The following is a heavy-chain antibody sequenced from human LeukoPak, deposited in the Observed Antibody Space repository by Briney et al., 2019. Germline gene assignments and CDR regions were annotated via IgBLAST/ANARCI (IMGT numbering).Heavy chain of an antibody. CDR2: IKQDGREK. CDR1: GFTFSSYW. V-gene: IGHV3-7*01. J-gene: IGHJ1*01. D-gene: IGHD3-22*01. Sequence: QPGGSLRLSCAASGFTFSSYWMSWVRQAPGKGLEWVTNIKQDGREKYYVDSVKGRFTISRDNAKNSLYLQMNSLRAEDTAVYYCARGLNYYYDSSGYPPPEYFQHWGQGTLVTVSS. CDR3: ARGLNYYYDSSGYPPPEYFQH.